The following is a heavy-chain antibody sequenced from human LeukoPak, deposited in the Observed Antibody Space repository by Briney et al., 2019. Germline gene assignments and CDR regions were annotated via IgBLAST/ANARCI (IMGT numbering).Heavy chain of an antibody. CDR3: ATGEYYYDSSGYQD. CDR2: FDPEDGET. CDR1: GYTLTELS. Sequence: ASVKVSCKVSGYTLTELSMHWVRQAPGKGLEWMGGFDPEDGETIYAQKFQGRVTMTEDTSTDTAYMELSSLRSEDTAVYYCATGEYYYDSSGYQDWGQGTLVTVSS. J-gene: IGHJ4*02. D-gene: IGHD3-22*01. V-gene: IGHV1-24*01.